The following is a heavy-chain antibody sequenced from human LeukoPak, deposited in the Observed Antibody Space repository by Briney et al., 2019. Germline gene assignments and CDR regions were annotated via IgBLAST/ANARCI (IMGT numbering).Heavy chain of an antibody. V-gene: IGHV3-23*01. CDR2: ISGSGGST. D-gene: IGHD3-22*01. J-gene: IGHJ4*02. Sequence: GGSLRLSCAASGFTFSSYAMSWVRQAPGKGLEWVSAISGSGGSTYYADSVKGRFTISRDNSKNTLYLQMNSLRAEDTAVYYCAKRGANYYDSSGYQYYFDYWGQGTLVTVSS. CDR1: GFTFSSYA. CDR3: AKRGANYYDSSGYQYYFDY.